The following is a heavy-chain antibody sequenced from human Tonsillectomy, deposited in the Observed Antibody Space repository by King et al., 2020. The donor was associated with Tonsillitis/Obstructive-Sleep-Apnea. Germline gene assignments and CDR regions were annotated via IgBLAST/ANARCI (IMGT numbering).Heavy chain of an antibody. D-gene: IGHD1-26*01. V-gene: IGHV4-31*03. CDR1: GGSISNGAYY. J-gene: IGHJ5*02. Sequence: VQLQESGPGLIKPSQTLSLTCTVSGGSISNGAYYWSWIRHRPGKVLEWIGYSYSSGTTSYNPSLKSRVSISIDTSKNRFSLSLTSVTAADTAIYYCARDGDGMGHKDNWFDPWGQGTLVTVSS. CDR2: SYSSGTT. CDR3: ARDGDGMGHKDNWFDP.